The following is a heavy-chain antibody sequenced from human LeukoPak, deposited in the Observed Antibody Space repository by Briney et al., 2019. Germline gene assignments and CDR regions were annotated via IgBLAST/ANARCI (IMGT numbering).Heavy chain of an antibody. CDR2: INTNTGNP. CDR3: ARRPCSSTSCYGEIDP. V-gene: IGHV7-4-1*02. D-gene: IGHD2-2*01. CDR1: GYTFTSYA. Sequence: EASVKVSCKASGYTFTSYAMNWVRQAPGQGLEWMGWINTNTGNPTYAQGFTGRFVFSLDTSVSTAYLQISSLKAEDTAVYYCARRPCSSTSCYGEIDPWGQGTLVTVSS. J-gene: IGHJ5*02.